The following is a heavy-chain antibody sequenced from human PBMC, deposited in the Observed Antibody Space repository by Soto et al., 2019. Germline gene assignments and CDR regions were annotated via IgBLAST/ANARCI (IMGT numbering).Heavy chain of an antibody. CDR1: RFTFSSSA. CDR2: ISGRGGST. CDR3: AKGPTIFGEVIIFEFYYGMDI. Sequence: PGGSLRLSCAASRFTFSSSAMSWVRQAPGKGLEWVSGISGRGGSTYYADSVRGRFAISRDNSKNTLYLQMNSLKAEDTATYYCAKGPTIFGEVIIFEFYYGMDIWGQGTTVTVSS. V-gene: IGHV3-23*01. D-gene: IGHD3-3*01. J-gene: IGHJ6*02.